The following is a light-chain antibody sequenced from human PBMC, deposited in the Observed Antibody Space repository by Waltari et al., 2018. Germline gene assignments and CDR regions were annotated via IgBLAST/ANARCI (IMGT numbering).Light chain of an antibody. V-gene: IGLV1-44*01. CDR1: SSNIGNNT. Sequence: QSVLTQAPSASGTPGQRVTISCSGGSSNIGNNTLVCYQQLPGTAPKLLIYTNNNRPSGVPDRVSSSTSGTSASLAITGVQSDEEADYYCATWDDRLKRPVFGGGTKLTVL. J-gene: IGLJ2*01. CDR3: ATWDDRLKRPV. CDR2: TNN.